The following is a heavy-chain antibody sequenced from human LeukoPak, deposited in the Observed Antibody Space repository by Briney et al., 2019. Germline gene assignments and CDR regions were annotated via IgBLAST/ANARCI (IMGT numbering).Heavy chain of an antibody. CDR3: ARDQGITIFGVVMYYYYMDV. CDR2: TYYRSKWYN. Sequence: SQTLSLTCAISGDSVSSNSAAWNWIRQSPSRGLEWLGRTYYRSKWYNDYAVSVKSRITINPDTSKNQFSLQLNSVTPEDTAVYYCARDQGITIFGVVMYYYYMDVWGKGTMVTVSS. CDR1: GDSVSSNSAA. J-gene: IGHJ6*03. D-gene: IGHD3-3*01. V-gene: IGHV6-1*01.